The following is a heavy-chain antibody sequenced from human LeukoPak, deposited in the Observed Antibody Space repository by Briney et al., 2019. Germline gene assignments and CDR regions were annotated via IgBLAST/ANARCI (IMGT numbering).Heavy chain of an antibody. V-gene: IGHV3-48*03. Sequence: PGGSLRLSCAASAFTFSIYEMNWVRQAPGKGLEWVSYISGSGSTVYYADSVKGRFTISRDNAKNSLYLQMNSLRVGDTAVYYCARGALSNWYFDVWGRGTLVTVSS. CDR2: ISGSGSTV. D-gene: IGHD6-6*01. CDR1: AFTFSIYE. CDR3: ARGALSNWYFDV. J-gene: IGHJ2*01.